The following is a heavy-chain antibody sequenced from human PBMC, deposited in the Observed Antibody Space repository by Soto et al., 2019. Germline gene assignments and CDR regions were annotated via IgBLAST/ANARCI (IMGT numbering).Heavy chain of an antibody. D-gene: IGHD2-15*01. Sequence: PGGSLRLSCAASGFTFSIYPMSWVRQAPGKGLEWVSSLSGSGGSTFYADSVKGRFTIPRDNSKNTLYLQMNSLRAEDTAVYFCVKRWTSRDYYYYGMDVWGQGTTVTVSS. CDR3: VKRWTSRDYYYYGMDV. CDR2: LSGSGGST. CDR1: GFTFSIYP. V-gene: IGHV3-23*01. J-gene: IGHJ6*02.